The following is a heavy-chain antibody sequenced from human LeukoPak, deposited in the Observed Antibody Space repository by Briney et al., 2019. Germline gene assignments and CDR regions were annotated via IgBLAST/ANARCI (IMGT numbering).Heavy chain of an antibody. Sequence: PGGSLRLSCAASGFTFSDYYMSWIRQAPGKGLEWVSYISSSGSTIYYADSVKGRFTISRDNAKNSLYLQMNCLRAEDTAVYYCARDSTMVRGVIIQATYYFDYWGQGTLVTVSS. CDR3: ARDSTMVRGVIIQATYYFDY. D-gene: IGHD3-10*01. CDR1: GFTFSDYY. V-gene: IGHV3-11*01. J-gene: IGHJ4*02. CDR2: ISSSGSTI.